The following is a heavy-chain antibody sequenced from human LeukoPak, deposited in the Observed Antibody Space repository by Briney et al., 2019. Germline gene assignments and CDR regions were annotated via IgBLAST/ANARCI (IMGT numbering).Heavy chain of an antibody. V-gene: IGHV3-48*01. CDR1: GFTFSSYS. CDR3: ARAMAY. D-gene: IGHD3-10*01. CDR2: ISSSSSTI. Sequence: GGSLRLSCAASGFTFSSYSMNWVRQAPGKGLEWVSYISSSSSTIYYADSVKGRFTVSRDNAKNSLYLQMNSLRAEDTAVYYCARAMAYWGQGTLVTVSS. J-gene: IGHJ4*02.